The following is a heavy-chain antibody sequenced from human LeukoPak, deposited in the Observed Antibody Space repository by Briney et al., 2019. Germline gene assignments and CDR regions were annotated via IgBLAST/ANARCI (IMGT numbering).Heavy chain of an antibody. CDR2: IYYSGST. V-gene: IGHV4-39*01. CDR3: ARLIFPTYCTNGVCYYFDY. Sequence: PSETLSLTXTVSGGSIGSSTYYWGWICQPPGKGLQWIGSIYYSGSTYYNPSLKSRVTISVDTSKNQFSLKLSSVTAADTAVYYCARLIFPTYCTNGVCYYFDYWGQGTLVTVSS. J-gene: IGHJ4*02. CDR1: GGSIGSSTYY. D-gene: IGHD2-8*01.